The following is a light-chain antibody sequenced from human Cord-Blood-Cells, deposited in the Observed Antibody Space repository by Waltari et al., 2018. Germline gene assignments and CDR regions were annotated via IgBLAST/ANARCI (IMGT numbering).Light chain of an antibody. J-gene: IGKJ1*01. CDR1: QRVLYSSNNKNY. CDR2: WAS. V-gene: IGKV4-1*01. Sequence: DIVMTQSPDSLAVSLGERATINCKSSQRVLYSSNNKNYLAWYHQKPGQPPKLLIYWASTRESGVPDRFSGSGSGTDFTLTISSLQAEDVAVYYCQQYYSTHWTFGQGTKVEIK. CDR3: QQYYSTHWT.